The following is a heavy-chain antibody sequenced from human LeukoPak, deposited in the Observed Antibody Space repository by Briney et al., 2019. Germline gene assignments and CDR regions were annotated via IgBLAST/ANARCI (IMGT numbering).Heavy chain of an antibody. CDR2: IYPGDSDT. V-gene: IGHV5-51*01. D-gene: IGHD1-7*01. Sequence: GESLKISCKGSGYSFTNSWIGWVRQMPGKGLEWMGIIYPGDSDTRYSPSFQGQVTISADKSIRTAYLQWSSLKASDTAIYYCASLTGTCFDYWGQGTLVTVSS. J-gene: IGHJ4*02. CDR1: GYSFTNSW. CDR3: ASLTGTCFDY.